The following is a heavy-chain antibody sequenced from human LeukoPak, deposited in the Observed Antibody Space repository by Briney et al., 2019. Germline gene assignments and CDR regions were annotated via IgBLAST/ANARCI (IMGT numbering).Heavy chain of an antibody. CDR2: IKQDGSDK. CDR1: GFTFSTYS. V-gene: IGHV3-7*01. D-gene: IGHD1-14*01. CDR3: AREVRGPEY. J-gene: IGHJ4*02. Sequence: GGSLRLSCAASGFTFSTYSMNWVRQAPGKGLEWVGNIKQDGSDKNYMDSVKGRFTISRDNTKNSVYLQMSSLRAEDTAVYYCAREVRGPEYWGQGTLVTVSS.